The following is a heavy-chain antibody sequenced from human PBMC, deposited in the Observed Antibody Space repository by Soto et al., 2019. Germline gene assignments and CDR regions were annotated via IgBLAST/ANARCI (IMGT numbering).Heavy chain of an antibody. Sequence: EVQLVESGGGLVQPGGSLRLSCAASGFTSSSYWIHWVRQAPGKGLVWVSRISNDGSSTNYADSVKGRFTITRDNAKNTVYLQINSLRAEDTAVYYCARDTYYYDGSVHFSADAFDIWGQGTMVTVSS. D-gene: IGHD3-22*01. CDR3: ARDTYYYDGSVHFSADAFDI. CDR2: ISNDGSST. V-gene: IGHV3-74*01. J-gene: IGHJ3*02. CDR1: GFTSSSYW.